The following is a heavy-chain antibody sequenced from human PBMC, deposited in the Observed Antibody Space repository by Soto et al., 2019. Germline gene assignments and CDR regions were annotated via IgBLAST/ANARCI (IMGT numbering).Heavy chain of an antibody. Sequence: ASVKVSCTASGGTISSYAINWVRQAPGQGLEWMGWINPNSGGTNYAQKFQGWVTMTRDTSISTAYMELSRLRSDDTAVYYCARDRMRVWSKSLNYYYYGMDVWGQGTTVTVSS. D-gene: IGHD3-16*01. V-gene: IGHV1-2*04. CDR2: INPNSGGT. CDR1: GGTISSYA. J-gene: IGHJ6*02. CDR3: ARDRMRVWSKSLNYYYYGMDV.